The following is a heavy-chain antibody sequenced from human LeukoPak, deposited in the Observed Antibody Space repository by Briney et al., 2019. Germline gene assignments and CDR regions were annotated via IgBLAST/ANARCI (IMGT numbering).Heavy chain of an antibody. CDR2: ISGSGGST. J-gene: IGHJ4*02. CDR3: AKRGAGTGMVTGFDY. V-gene: IGHV3-23*01. Sequence: GGSLRLSCAASGFTFSSYAMSWVRQAPGKGLEWVSAISGSGGSTNYADSVKGRFTISRDNSKNTLYLQMNSLRAEDTAVYYCAKRGAGTGMVTGFDYWGQGTLVTVSS. CDR1: GFTFSSYA. D-gene: IGHD5-18*01.